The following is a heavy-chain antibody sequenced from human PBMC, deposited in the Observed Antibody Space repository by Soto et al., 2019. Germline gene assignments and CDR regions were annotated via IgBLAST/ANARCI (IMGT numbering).Heavy chain of an antibody. D-gene: IGHD2-2*02. CDR1: GYTFTSYY. Sequence: VASVKVSCKASGYTFTSYYMHWVRQAPGQGLEWMGIINPSGGSTSYAQKFQGRVTMTRDTSTSTVYMELSSLRSEDTAVYYCARDRCSSTSCYTDGMDVWGQGTTVTVSS. J-gene: IGHJ6*02. CDR3: ARDRCSSTSCYTDGMDV. V-gene: IGHV1-46*01. CDR2: INPSGGST.